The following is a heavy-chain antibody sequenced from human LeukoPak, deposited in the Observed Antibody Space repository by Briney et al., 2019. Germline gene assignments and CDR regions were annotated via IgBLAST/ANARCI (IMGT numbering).Heavy chain of an antibody. CDR3: ARAGGYCGRISCPYYFDY. D-gene: IGHD2-15*01. V-gene: IGHV1-8*01. CDR2: MNPNSGNT. J-gene: IGHJ4*02. CDR1: GYPFTSYE. Sequence: GASVKVSCKASGYPFTSYEINWVRQATGQGLEWMGWMNPNSGNTGYAQKFQGRVTMTRNTSISTAYMELSSLRSEDTAVYYCARAGGYCGRISCPYYFDYWGRGSLVAVSS.